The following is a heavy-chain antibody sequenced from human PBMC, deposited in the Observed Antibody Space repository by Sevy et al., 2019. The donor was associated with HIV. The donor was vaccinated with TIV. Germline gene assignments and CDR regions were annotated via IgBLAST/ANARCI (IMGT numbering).Heavy chain of an antibody. CDR2: IRFDGTKQ. J-gene: IGHJ4*02. V-gene: IGHV3-33*01. Sequence: GESLKISCAASGFIFSTYGFHWVRQAPGKGLDWVAGIRFDGTKQYYADSVKGRFTISRDDSKNTLFLQMNTLRADDTAVYYCAGELHNTAYFDYWGQGIPVTVSS. CDR1: GFIFSTYG. CDR3: AGELHNTAYFDY. D-gene: IGHD3-16*01.